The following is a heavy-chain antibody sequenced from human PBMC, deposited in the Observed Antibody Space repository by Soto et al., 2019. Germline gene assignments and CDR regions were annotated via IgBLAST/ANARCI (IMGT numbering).Heavy chain of an antibody. CDR2: ISGSGGST. J-gene: IGHJ4*02. V-gene: IGHV3-23*01. CDR1: GFTFSSYA. CDR3: AKLVRYCSGGSCYLFDY. D-gene: IGHD2-15*01. Sequence: VGSLRLSCAASGFTFSSYAMSWVRQAPGKGLEWVSAISGSGGSTYYADSVKGRFTISRDNSKNTLYLQMNSLRAEDTAVYYCAKLVRYCSGGSCYLFDYWGQGTLVTVSS.